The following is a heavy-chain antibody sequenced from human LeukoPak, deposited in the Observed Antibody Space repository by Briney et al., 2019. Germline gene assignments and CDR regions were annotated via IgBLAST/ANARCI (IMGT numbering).Heavy chain of an antibody. CDR2: IWYDGSKR. D-gene: IGHD3-10*01. CDR1: GLTFRNYG. V-gene: IGHV3-33*01. Sequence: PGGSLRLSYAASGLTFRNYGMHWVRQAPPKELPWVEGIWYDGSKRNHADSVKGRFTIFRDDSKNTLYLQMNSLRDEDTAVYSCARDLSYGSLELWGEGTLVTVSS. CDR3: ARDLSYGSLEL. J-gene: IGHJ4*02.